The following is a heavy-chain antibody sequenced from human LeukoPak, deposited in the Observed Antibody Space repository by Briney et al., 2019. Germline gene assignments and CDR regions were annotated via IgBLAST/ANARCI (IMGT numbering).Heavy chain of an antibody. Sequence: GGSLRLSCAASGFTFSDYYMSWIRQAPGKGLEWVSYISSSGSTIYYADSVKGRFTISRDNAENSLYLQMSSLRADDTAVYHCAGGGYYDSSGYSVDYWGQGTLVTVSS. D-gene: IGHD3-22*01. CDR2: ISSSGSTI. J-gene: IGHJ4*02. CDR3: AGGGYYDSSGYSVDY. CDR1: GFTFSDYY. V-gene: IGHV3-11*01.